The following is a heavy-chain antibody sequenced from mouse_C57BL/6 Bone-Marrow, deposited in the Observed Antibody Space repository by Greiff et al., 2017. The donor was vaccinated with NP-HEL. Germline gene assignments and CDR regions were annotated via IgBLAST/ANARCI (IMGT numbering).Heavy chain of an antibody. V-gene: IGHV2-9-1*01. Sequence: VQVVESGPGLVAPSQSLSITCTVSGFSLTSYAISWVRQPPGKGLEWLGVIWTGGGTNYNSALKSRLSISKDNSKSQVFLKMNSLQTDDTARYYCARNYYGSSSLWFDVWGTGTTVTVSS. CDR3: ARNYYGSSSLWFDV. CDR1: GFSLTSYA. CDR2: IWTGGGT. J-gene: IGHJ1*03. D-gene: IGHD1-1*01.